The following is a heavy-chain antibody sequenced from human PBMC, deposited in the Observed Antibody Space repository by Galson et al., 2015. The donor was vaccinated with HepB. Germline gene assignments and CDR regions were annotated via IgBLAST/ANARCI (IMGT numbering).Heavy chain of an antibody. V-gene: IGHV1-18*04. CDR1: GYTFTRYA. CDR2: ISTYNGNT. D-gene: IGHD5-24*01. Sequence: SVKVSCKASGYTFTRYAMSWVRQAPGQGLEWMGWISTYNGNTNYAQKLQGRVTMTTDTSTSTAYMELRSLRSDDTAVYYCARSSEMATITDDWGQGTLVTVSS. CDR3: ARSSEMATITDD. J-gene: IGHJ4*02.